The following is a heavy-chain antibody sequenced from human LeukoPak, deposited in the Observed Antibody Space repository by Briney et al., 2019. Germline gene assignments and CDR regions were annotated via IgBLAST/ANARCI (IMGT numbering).Heavy chain of an antibody. J-gene: IGHJ6*03. CDR2: ISSRGSSI. CDR3: ARYCSSTTCDGNYYYFYMDV. V-gene: IGHV3-21*01. D-gene: IGHD2-2*01. Sequence: GSPRLSCAASEFALSEYGMIWARQAPGKGLEWVASISSRGSSIYYADSLRGRLTISRDNTKNSLYLQMNSLRAEDAAVYFCARYCSSTTCDGNYYYFYMDVWGKGTTVTVSS. CDR1: EFALSEYG.